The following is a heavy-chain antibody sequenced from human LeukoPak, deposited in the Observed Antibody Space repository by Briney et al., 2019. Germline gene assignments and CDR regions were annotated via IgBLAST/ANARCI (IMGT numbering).Heavy chain of an antibody. Sequence: GGSLRLSCAASGFTFSNAWMSWVRQAPGKGLEWVGRIKSKTDGGTTDYAAPVKGRFTISRDDSKNTLYLQMNSLKTEDTAVYYCTTDRPLGFGDFWSGLEGYWGQGTLVTVSS. CDR2: IKSKTDGGTT. CDR3: TTDRPLGFGDFWSGLEGY. J-gene: IGHJ4*02. D-gene: IGHD3-3*01. CDR1: GFTFSNAW. V-gene: IGHV3-15*01.